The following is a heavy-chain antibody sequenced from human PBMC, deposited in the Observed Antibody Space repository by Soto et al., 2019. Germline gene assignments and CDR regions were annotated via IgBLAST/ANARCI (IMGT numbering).Heavy chain of an antibody. CDR1: GGSISSYY. CDR2: IYYSGST. J-gene: IGHJ6*03. D-gene: IGHD5-12*01. CDR3: ARNWIYLPYYYYMDV. V-gene: IGHV4-59*01. Sequence: SETLSLTCTVSGGSISSYYWSWIRQPPGKGLEWIGNIYYSGSTNYNPSLKSRVTISVDTSKNQFSLKLSSVTAADTSVYYCARNWIYLPYYYYMDVWGKGTTVRGSS.